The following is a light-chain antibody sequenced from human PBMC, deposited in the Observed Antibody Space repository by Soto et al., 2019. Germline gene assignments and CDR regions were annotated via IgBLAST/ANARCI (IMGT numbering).Light chain of an antibody. J-gene: IGLJ1*01. V-gene: IGLV2-14*01. Sequence: QSALTQPASVSGAPGQSIAIFCTGTSSDVGGYNYVSWYQQHPGKAPKLMIYDVSDRPSGVSDRFSGSKSGNTASLTISGLQAEDEADYYCSSYTISRTYVFGTGTKVTVL. CDR2: DVS. CDR1: SSDVGGYNY. CDR3: SSYTISRTYV.